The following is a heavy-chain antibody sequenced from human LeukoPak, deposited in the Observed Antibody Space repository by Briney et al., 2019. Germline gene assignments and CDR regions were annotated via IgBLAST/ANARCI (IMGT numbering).Heavy chain of an antibody. D-gene: IGHD3-10*01. V-gene: IGHV3-66*01. J-gene: IGHJ4*02. CDR3: ARDADPSHVSLVCFGELSGGGNDY. CDR1: GFTVSSNY. Sequence: GGSLRLSCAASGFTVSSNYMSWVRQAPGKGLEWDSVIYSGGSTYYADSVKGRFTISRDNSKNTLYLQMNRLTAVETAVYYWARDADPSHVSLVCFGELSGGGNDYWGQGTLVTVSS. CDR2: IYSGGST.